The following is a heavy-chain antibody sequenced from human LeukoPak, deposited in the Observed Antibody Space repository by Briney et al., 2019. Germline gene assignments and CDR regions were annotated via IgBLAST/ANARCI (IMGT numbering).Heavy chain of an antibody. V-gene: IGHV1-18*01. CDR2: ISAYNGNT. J-gene: IGHJ4*02. Sequence: ASVKVSCKASGYTFTSYGISWVRQAPGQGLEWMGWISAYNGNTNYAQKLQGRVTMTTDTSTRTAYMELRSLRSDDTAVYYCARVSVAAAAALRRYFDYWGQGTLVTVSS. CDR3: ARVSVAAAAALRRYFDY. D-gene: IGHD6-13*01. CDR1: GYTFTSYG.